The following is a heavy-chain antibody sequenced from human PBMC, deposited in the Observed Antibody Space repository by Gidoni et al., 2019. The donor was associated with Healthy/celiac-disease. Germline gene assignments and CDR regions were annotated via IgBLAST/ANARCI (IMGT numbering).Heavy chain of an antibody. CDR1: GFTFSGYC. CDR2: IWTDESNK. V-gene: IGHV3-33*01. J-gene: IGHJ4*02. Sequence: QVQLVESGGGLVQPGRSLRLSCAASGFTFSGYCMHWVRQAPGKGLEWVAVIWTDESNKYYADAVKGRFTISRDNSKNTLYRQRNSLRAEDKAVYYCAREPYSSSWYADYWGQGTLVTVSS. CDR3: AREPYSSSWYADY. D-gene: IGHD6-13*01.